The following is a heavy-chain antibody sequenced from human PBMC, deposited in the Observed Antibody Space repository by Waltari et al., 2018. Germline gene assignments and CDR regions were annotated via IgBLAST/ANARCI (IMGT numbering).Heavy chain of an antibody. CDR2: INHSGST. J-gene: IGHJ3*02. V-gene: IGHV4-34*01. D-gene: IGHD6-13*01. CDR1: GGSFSGYY. Sequence: QVQLQQWGAGLLKPSETLSLTCAVSGGSFSGYYWSWIRQPPGKGLEWIGEINHSGSTNNDPSLKSRITISVDRAKNQFSLKLSSVTAADTAVYYGARASAAGQDAFDIWGQGTMVTVSS. CDR3: ARASAAGQDAFDI.